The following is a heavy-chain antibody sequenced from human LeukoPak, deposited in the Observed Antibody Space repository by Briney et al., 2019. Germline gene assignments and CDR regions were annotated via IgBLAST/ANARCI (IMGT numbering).Heavy chain of an antibody. V-gene: IGHV3-23*01. J-gene: IGHJ4*02. D-gene: IGHD5-18*01. Sequence: GGSVRLSCEASGYSFNDHDMSWVRQAPGKGLEWVSWINGNGASTYYSDSVKGRFTISRDNSKNAVYMQMSSLRADDTAIYYCAKDQAYSYYYLDCWGQGTLVTVSS. CDR1: GYSFNDHD. CDR2: INGNGAST. CDR3: AKDQAYSYYYLDC.